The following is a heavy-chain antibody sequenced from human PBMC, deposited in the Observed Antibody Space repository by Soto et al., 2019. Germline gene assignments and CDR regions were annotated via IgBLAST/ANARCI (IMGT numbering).Heavy chain of an antibody. D-gene: IGHD1-20*01. J-gene: IGHJ5*02. Sequence: SGPTLVNPTQTLTLTCTFSGFSLTTSGVGVGWIRQPPGKALEWLALIYWNDDKRYSPSLKGRLTITKDTSKNQVVLAMTNMDPVDTTTYYCAHHTITPVTNWFDPWGLGTLVTVSS. CDR3: AHHTITPVTNWFDP. CDR1: GFSLTTSGVG. CDR2: IYWNDDK. V-gene: IGHV2-5*01.